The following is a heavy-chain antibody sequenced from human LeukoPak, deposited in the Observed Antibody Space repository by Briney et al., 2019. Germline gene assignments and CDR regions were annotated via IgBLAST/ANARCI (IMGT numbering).Heavy chain of an antibody. CDR2: ISGSGGST. CDR3: AKSIKAQLWLRGYFDY. Sequence: GGSLRLSCAASGFTFSSYAMSWVRQAPGKGLEWVSAISGSGGSTYYADSVKGRFTISRDNSKNTLYLQMNSLRAEDTAVYYCAKSIKAQLWLRGYFDYWGQGTLVTVSS. V-gene: IGHV3-23*01. D-gene: IGHD5-18*01. J-gene: IGHJ4*02. CDR1: GFTFSSYA.